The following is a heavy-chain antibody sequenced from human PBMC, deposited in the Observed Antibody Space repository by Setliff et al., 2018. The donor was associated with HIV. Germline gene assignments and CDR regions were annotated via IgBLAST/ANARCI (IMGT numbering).Heavy chain of an antibody. D-gene: IGHD3-10*01. CDR2: IISILDIT. CDR1: GGTSSTHA. V-gene: IGHV1-69*10. CDR3: TGPRGDEAFDI. J-gene: IGHJ3*02. Sequence: GASVQVSCKASGGTSSTHAINWVRQAPGQGLEWMGQIISILDITSYAQKLQGRVSITADESTSTFYMELSDLTSADTAVYYCTGPRGDEAFDIWGQGTKVTVSS.